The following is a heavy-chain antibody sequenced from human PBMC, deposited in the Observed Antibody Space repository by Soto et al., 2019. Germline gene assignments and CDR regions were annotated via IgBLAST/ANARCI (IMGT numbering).Heavy chain of an antibody. D-gene: IGHD6-6*01. J-gene: IGHJ5*02. CDR1: GGSISSGGYS. CDR2: IYHSGST. CDR3: DRAEYSRPNWFDT. Sequence: SETLSLTCAVSGGSISSGGYSWSWIRQPPGKGLEWIGYIYHSGSTYYNPSLKSRVTISVDRSKNQFSLKLSSVTAADTAVYYCDRAEYSRPNWFDTWGQGTLVTVSS. V-gene: IGHV4-30-2*01.